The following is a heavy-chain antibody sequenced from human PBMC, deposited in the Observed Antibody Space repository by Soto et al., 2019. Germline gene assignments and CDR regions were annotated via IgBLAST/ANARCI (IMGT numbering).Heavy chain of an antibody. J-gene: IGHJ2*01. Sequence: SETLSLTCTVSGGSITDYYWSWIRQPPGKALEWIGYGYHSVSIHYNPSLKTRVTISVDTSENQFSLRLSSVTAADTAVYYCARAFAGFGAYWYFDLWGRGTLVTVSS. CDR3: ARAFAGFGAYWYFDL. CDR2: GYHSVSI. V-gene: IGHV4-59*01. D-gene: IGHD3-16*01. CDR1: GGSITDYY.